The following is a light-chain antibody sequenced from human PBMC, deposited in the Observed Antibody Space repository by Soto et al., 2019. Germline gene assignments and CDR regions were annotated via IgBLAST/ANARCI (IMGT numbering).Light chain of an antibody. Sequence: EIVLTQSPGTLSLSPGERATLSCRASQSVSSYLAWYQQKPGQAPRLLIYDASNRATGIPARFSGSESGTDFTLTINSLQPEDFATYFCQQVNSLPFTFGPGTRVDIK. CDR1: QSVSSY. V-gene: IGKV3-11*01. J-gene: IGKJ3*01. CDR2: DAS. CDR3: QQVNSLPFT.